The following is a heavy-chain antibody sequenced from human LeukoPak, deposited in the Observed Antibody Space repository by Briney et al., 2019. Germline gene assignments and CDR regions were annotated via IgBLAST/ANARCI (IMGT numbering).Heavy chain of an antibody. CDR2: ISGSGAST. D-gene: IGHD4-17*01. J-gene: IGHJ3*02. Sequence: PGGSLRLSCAASGFTFGSYAMTWVRQGPGKGLEWVSTISGSGASTNYADSVKGRFTISRDNSKNTVYLQMNNLRAEDTAVYYCAKGGSYGDYVRVYDASDIWGQGTMVTVSS. CDR3: AKGGSYGDYVRVYDASDI. CDR1: GFTFGSYA. V-gene: IGHV3-23*01.